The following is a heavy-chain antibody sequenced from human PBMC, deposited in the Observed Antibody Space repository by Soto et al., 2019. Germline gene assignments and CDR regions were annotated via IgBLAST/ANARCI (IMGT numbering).Heavy chain of an antibody. CDR1: GLTFSDYY. J-gene: IGHJ3*02. CDR2: ITSNK. CDR3: ARVMDGPDAFDI. V-gene: IGHV3-11*04. Sequence: PGGSLRLSCAASGLTFSDYYMSWIRQAPGKGLEWVSYITSNKYYADSVKGRFTISRDNSKNTLYLQMNSLRAEDTAVYYCARVMDGPDAFDIWGQGTMVTVSS. D-gene: IGHD2-2*03.